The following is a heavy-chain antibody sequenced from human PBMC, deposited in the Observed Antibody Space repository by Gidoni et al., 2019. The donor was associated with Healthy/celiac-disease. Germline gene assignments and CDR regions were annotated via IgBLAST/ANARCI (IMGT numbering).Heavy chain of an antibody. CDR2: IWYDGSNK. Sequence: QVQLVESGGGVVQPGRSLRLSCAASGFTFSSYGMHWVRQAPGKGLEWVAVIWYDGSNKYYADSVKGRFTISRDNSKNTLYLQMNSLRAEDTAVYYCATTTHGYYGMDVWGQGTTVTVSS. CDR3: ATTTHGYYGMDV. CDR1: GFTFSSYG. J-gene: IGHJ6*02. V-gene: IGHV3-33*01. D-gene: IGHD4-17*01.